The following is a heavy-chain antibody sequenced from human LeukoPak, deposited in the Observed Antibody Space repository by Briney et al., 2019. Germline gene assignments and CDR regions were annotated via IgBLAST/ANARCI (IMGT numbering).Heavy chain of an antibody. CDR1: GFTFSSYA. Sequence: PGGPLRLSCAASGFTFSSYAMHWVRQAPGKGLEWVAVISYDGSNKYYADSVKGRFTISRDNSKNTLYLQMNSLRAEDTAVYYCAKDWPRFLEWLLYERFDPWGQGTLVTVSS. CDR3: AKDWPRFLEWLLYERFDP. V-gene: IGHV3-30-3*01. CDR2: ISYDGSNK. J-gene: IGHJ5*02. D-gene: IGHD3-3*01.